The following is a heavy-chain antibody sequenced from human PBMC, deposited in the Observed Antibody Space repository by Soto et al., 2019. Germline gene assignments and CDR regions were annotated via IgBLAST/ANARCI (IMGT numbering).Heavy chain of an antibody. Sequence: GGSLRLSCAASGFTFSSYWMHLVRQAPGEGLMWVSRINPDGSTTSYADSVKGRFTISRDNAKNTLYLQMNSLRVEDTAVYYCARVPTTVTTPGMDVWGQGTTVTVSS. CDR1: GFTFSSYW. CDR2: INPDGSTT. J-gene: IGHJ6*02. V-gene: IGHV3-74*01. CDR3: ARVPTTVTTPGMDV. D-gene: IGHD4-4*01.